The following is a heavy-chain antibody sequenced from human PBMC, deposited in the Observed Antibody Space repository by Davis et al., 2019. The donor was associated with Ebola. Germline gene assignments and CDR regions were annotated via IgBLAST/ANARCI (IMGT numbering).Heavy chain of an antibody. CDR1: GYTFTSYY. Sequence: GESLKISCKTSGYTFTSYYIGWVRQMPGKGLEWMAFIRPRDSDTKYSPSFQGQVTISADKSISTAYLQWNSLKASDTAMYYCARQAHHFLSGPRTWFDPWGQGTLVTVSS. CDR3: ARQAHHFLSGPRTWFDP. V-gene: IGHV5-51*01. D-gene: IGHD3-3*02. J-gene: IGHJ5*02. CDR2: IRPRDSDT.